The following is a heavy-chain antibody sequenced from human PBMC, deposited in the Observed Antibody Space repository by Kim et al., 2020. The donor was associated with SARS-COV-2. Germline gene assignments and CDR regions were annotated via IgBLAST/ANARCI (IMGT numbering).Heavy chain of an antibody. J-gene: IGHJ6*01. Sequence: GGSLRLSCAASGFTFSSYGMHWVRQAPGKGLEWVAVISYDGSNKYYADSVKGRFTISRDNSKNTLYLQMNSLRAEDTAVYYCAKVYYDSKGYYYYGMDV. CDR2: ISYDGSNK. V-gene: IGHV3-30*18. CDR3: AKVYYDSKGYYYYGMDV. CDR1: GFTFSSYG. D-gene: IGHD3-22*01.